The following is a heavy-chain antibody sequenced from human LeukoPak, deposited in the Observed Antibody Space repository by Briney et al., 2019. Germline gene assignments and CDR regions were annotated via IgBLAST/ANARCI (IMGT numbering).Heavy chain of an antibody. CDR2: ISSDGTDT. V-gene: IGHV3-74*01. Sequence: GGSLRLSCAASGVPFTSYLMHWVRQAPGKGLVWVSRISSDGTDTTYAASVKGRFTISRDNAKNTLYLQMNSLRAEDTAVYYCARDVNHAMDVWGQGTTVIVSS. J-gene: IGHJ6*02. CDR1: GVPFTSYL. CDR3: ARDVNHAMDV.